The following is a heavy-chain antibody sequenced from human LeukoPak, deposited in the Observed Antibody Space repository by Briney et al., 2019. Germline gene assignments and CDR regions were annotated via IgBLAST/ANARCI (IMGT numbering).Heavy chain of an antibody. V-gene: IGHV4-39*01. CDR2: IYYSGST. CDR3: ARRGGAAGDTFDI. Sequence: SETLSLTCTVSGGSISSSSYYWGWIRQPPGKGLEWIGSIYYSGSTYYNPSLKSRVTISVDTSKNQFSLKLNSVTAADTAVYYCARRGGAAGDTFDIWGQGTMVTVSS. J-gene: IGHJ3*02. D-gene: IGHD6-13*01. CDR1: GGSISSSSYY.